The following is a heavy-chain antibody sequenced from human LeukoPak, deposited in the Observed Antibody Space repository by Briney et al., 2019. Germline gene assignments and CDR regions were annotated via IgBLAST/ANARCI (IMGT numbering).Heavy chain of an antibody. D-gene: IGHD6-13*01. CDR3: VPQLVQDY. V-gene: IGHV3-7*01. CDR1: GFTFSSYG. J-gene: IGHJ4*02. Sequence: GGSLRLSCAASGFTFSSYGMHWVRQAPGKGLEWVANIKQDGSEKYYVDSVKGRFTISRDNAKNSLYLQMNSLRAEDTAVYYCVPQLVQDYWGQGALVTVSS. CDR2: IKQDGSEK.